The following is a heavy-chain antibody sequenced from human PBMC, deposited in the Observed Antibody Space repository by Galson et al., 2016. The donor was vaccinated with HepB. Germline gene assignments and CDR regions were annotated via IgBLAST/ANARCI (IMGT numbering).Heavy chain of an antibody. J-gene: IGHJ6*02. CDR1: GFRFSGYA. CDR3: AKGSIWVSAALYGMDV. CDR2: ISGSGEHT. V-gene: IGHV3-23*01. D-gene: IGHD2-21*01. Sequence: SLRLSCAASGFRFSGYAMTWVRQAPGKGLEWVSGISGSGEHTYYADNVQGRFTISRDNSKTTLYVQMTSLRVEDTAVYYCAKGSIWVSAALYGMDVWGQGTIVTVSS.